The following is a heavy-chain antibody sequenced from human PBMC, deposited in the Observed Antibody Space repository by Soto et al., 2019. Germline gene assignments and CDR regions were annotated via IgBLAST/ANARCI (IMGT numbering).Heavy chain of an antibody. V-gene: IGHV5-10-1*01. CDR3: ARYCSSSSCSQLYGMDV. CDR1: GYSFTKYW. D-gene: IGHD2-2*01. CDR2: IDTSYSYS. Sequence: GDSLKISCKGAGYSFTKYWIIWVRQVPGKGLEWMGRIDTSYSYSHYSPCFQGRVTISVDKSISTGYLQWSRLKASDTAMYYCARYCSSSSCSQLYGMDVWGQGTTVTVSS. J-gene: IGHJ6*02.